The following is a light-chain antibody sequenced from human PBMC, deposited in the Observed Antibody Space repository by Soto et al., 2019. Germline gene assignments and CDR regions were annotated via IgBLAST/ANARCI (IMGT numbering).Light chain of an antibody. V-gene: IGKV3-20*01. Sequence: ESVLTQSPGTLSLSPGEKATLSCRASQSVSSSYLAWYQQKPGQAHRLLIYGASSRATGIPDRFSGSGSGTDFTLTVSRLEPEDFAVYYCQQVGSSSWKFGQGTKVAIK. J-gene: IGKJ1*01. CDR2: GAS. CDR1: QSVSSSY. CDR3: QQVGSSSWK.